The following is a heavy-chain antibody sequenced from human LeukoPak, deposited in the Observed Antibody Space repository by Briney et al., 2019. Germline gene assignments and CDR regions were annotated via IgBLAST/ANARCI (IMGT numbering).Heavy chain of an antibody. J-gene: IGHJ3*02. D-gene: IGHD3-10*01. CDR2: IIPILGIA. CDR1: GGTFSSYA. V-gene: IGHV1-69*04. Sequence: GASVKVSCKASGGTFSSYAISWVRQAPGQGLEWMGRIIPILGIANYAQKFQGRVTITADKSTSTAYMELSSLRSEDTAVYYCARDSKVSTMVGDAFDIWGQGTMVTVSS. CDR3: ARDSKVSTMVGDAFDI.